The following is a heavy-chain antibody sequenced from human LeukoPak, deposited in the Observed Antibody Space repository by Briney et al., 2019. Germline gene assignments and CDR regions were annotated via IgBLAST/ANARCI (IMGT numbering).Heavy chain of an antibody. CDR2: IKNDGTSA. CDR1: GFTFSNYW. D-gene: IGHD5-12*01. CDR3: ARDRGHSGYDLYDY. J-gene: IGHJ4*02. V-gene: IGHV3-74*01. Sequence: GESLRLSCATSGFTFSNYWMSWLRQAPGKGLVWVSRIKNDGTSATYAESVKGRFTISRDTAKDSLYLQMNSLRAEDTAVYYCARDRGHSGYDLYDYWGQGTLVTVSS.